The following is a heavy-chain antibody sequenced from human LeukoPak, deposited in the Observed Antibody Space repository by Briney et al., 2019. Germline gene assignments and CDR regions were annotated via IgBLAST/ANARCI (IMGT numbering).Heavy chain of an antibody. CDR3: ARLPGGGGFADY. CDR2: ISSSGSTI. CDR1: GFTFSSYW. J-gene: IGHJ4*02. Sequence: GGSLRLSCAASGFTFSSYWMHWVRQAPGKGLEWVSYISSSGSTIYYADSVKGRFTISRDNAKNSLYLQMNSLRAEDTAVYYCARLPGGGGFADYWGQGTLVTVSS. V-gene: IGHV3-48*04. D-gene: IGHD3-16*01.